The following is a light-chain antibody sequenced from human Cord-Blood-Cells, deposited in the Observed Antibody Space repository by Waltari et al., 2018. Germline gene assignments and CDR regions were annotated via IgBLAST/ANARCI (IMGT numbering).Light chain of an antibody. CDR1: KLEDKH. V-gene: IGLV3-1*01. Sequence: SYDLTQPPSVSVSPGQTASITCSGYKLEDKHACWYQQKPGQSPVLVIYQDSKRPSGIPERFSGSNSGNTATLTISGTQAMDEADYYCQAWDSSTYVFGTGTKVTVL. J-gene: IGLJ1*01. CDR2: QDS. CDR3: QAWDSSTYV.